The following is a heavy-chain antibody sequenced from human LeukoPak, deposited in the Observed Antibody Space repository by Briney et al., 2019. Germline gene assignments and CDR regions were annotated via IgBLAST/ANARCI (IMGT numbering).Heavy chain of an antibody. CDR2: IYSGGST. V-gene: IGHV3-53*01. D-gene: IGHD3-22*01. CDR1: GFTVTGKS. J-gene: IGHJ4*02. Sequence: GGSLRLSCAASGFTVTGKSMSWVRQAPGKGLEWVSVIYSGGSTYYADSVKGRFTISRDNSKNTLYLQMNSLRAEDTAVYYCAKEAPVIEVPYWGQGTPVTVSS. CDR3: AKEAPVIEVPY.